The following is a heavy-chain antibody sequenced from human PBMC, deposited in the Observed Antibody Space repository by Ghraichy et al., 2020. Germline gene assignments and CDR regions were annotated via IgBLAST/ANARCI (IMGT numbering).Heavy chain of an antibody. J-gene: IGHJ4*02. CDR1: GYIFTRYY. Sequence: ASVKVSCKASGYIFTRYYMHWVRQAPGQGLEWMGIINPSSGSTNYAQKFQGRVTMTRDTSTSTVYMELSSLSSEDTAVYYCVREWSGGLFDYWGQGTLVTVSS. D-gene: IGHD3-10*01. CDR2: INPSSGST. CDR3: VREWSGGLFDY. V-gene: IGHV1-46*03.